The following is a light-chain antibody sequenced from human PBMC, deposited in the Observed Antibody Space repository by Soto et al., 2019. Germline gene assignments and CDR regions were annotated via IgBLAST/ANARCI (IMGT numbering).Light chain of an antibody. V-gene: IGKV1-5*01. CDR1: QSVTSN. CDR3: QQYNSYRWT. CDR2: DAS. Sequence: TESPDTLAVSPGEVATLSCWASQSVTSNLAWYQQKPGKAPKLLIYDASSLESGVPSRFSGSGSGTEFTLTISSLQPDDFATYYCQQYNSYRWTFGQGTKV. J-gene: IGKJ1*01.